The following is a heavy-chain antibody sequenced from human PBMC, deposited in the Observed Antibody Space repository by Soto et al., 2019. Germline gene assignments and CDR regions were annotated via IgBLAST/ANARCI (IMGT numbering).Heavy chain of an antibody. CDR1: GGSISRSSYY. Sequence: SDTLSLTCTVSGGSISRSSYYWGWIRQPPGKGLEWIGSIYYSGSTYYNPSLKSRVTISVDTSKNQFSLKLSSVTAADTAVYYCARHDYGGFGLWGQGTLVT. D-gene: IGHD4-17*01. V-gene: IGHV4-39*01. CDR2: IYYSGST. CDR3: ARHDYGGFGL. J-gene: IGHJ4*02.